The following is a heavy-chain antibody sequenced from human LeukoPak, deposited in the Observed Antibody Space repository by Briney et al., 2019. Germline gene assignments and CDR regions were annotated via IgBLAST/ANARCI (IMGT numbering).Heavy chain of an antibody. CDR2: IYSGGST. V-gene: IGHV3-66*01. CDR3: ARDRDSYGYSYYYGMDV. CDR1: GFTFSSYA. J-gene: IGHJ6*02. Sequence: PGGSLRLSCAASGFTFSSYAMSWVRQAPGKGLEWVSVIYSGGSTYYADSVKGRFTISRDNSKNTLYLQMNSLRAEDTAVYYCARDRDSYGYSYYYGMDVWGQGTTVTVSS. D-gene: IGHD5-18*01.